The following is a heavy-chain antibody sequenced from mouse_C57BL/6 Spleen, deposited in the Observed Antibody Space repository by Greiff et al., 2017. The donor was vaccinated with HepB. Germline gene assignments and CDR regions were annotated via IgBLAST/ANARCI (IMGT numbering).Heavy chain of an antibody. D-gene: IGHD1-1*01. Sequence: VQLQQSGAELVRPGSSVKLSCKASGYTFTSYWMHWVKQRPIQGLEWIGNIDPSDSETHYNQKFKDKATLTVDKSSSTAYMQLSSLTSEDSAVYYCARQITTVVPAMDYWGQGTSVTVSS. CDR1: GYTFTSYW. J-gene: IGHJ4*01. CDR3: ARQITTVVPAMDY. CDR2: IDPSDSET. V-gene: IGHV1-52*01.